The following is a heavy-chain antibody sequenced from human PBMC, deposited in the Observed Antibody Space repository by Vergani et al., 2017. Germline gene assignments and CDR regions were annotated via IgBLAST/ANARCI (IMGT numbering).Heavy chain of an antibody. CDR1: GFTFSTYA. V-gene: IGHV3-23*01. CDR3: VKDAGSYENFFDS. D-gene: IGHD1-26*01. Sequence: EVQLLESGGSLKQPGGSVRLSCAASGFTFSTYAMHWVRQAPGKGLEWVSALTGGGGSTYYADSFKGRFIISRDNSRATLYLQMNSLRPEDTATYYFVKDAGSYENFFDSWGQGTLVTVSS. CDR2: LTGGGGST. J-gene: IGHJ4*02.